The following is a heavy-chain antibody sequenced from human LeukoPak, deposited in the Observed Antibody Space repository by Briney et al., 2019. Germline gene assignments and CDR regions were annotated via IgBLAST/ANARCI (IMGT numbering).Heavy chain of an antibody. D-gene: IGHD5-18*01. V-gene: IGHV3-21*01. J-gene: IGHJ4*02. Sequence: GGSLRLSCAASGFTFSSYSMNWVRQAPGKGLEWVSSISSSSSYIYYADSVKGRFTISRDNAKNSLYLQMNSLRAEDTAVYYCARDKAGHDSPFDYWGQGTLVTVPS. CDR3: ARDKAGHDSPFDY. CDR2: ISSSSSYI. CDR1: GFTFSSYS.